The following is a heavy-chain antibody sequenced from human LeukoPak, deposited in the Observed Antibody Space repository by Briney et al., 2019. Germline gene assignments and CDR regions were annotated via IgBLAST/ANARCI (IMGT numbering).Heavy chain of an antibody. CDR1: GGSISSSSYY. CDR3: AKDRVGAMLYFDY. Sequence: SETLSLTCTVSGGSISSSSYYWGWIRQPPGKGLEWIGSIYYSGSTYYNPSLKSRVSISVDTSKNQFSLKLTSVTAADTAVYYCAKDRVGAMLYFDYWGQGTLVTVSS. V-gene: IGHV4-39*07. J-gene: IGHJ4*02. D-gene: IGHD1-26*01. CDR2: IYYSGST.